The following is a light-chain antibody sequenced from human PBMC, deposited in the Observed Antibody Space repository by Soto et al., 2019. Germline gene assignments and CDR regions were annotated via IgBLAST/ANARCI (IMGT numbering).Light chain of an antibody. CDR1: QGISSA. V-gene: IGKV1-13*02. Sequence: AIQLTQSPSSLSASVGDRVTITCRASQGISSALAWYQQKPGKAPKLLIYDASSLESGVPSRFSGSGSGTDFTLTISSLQPEDFATYCCQQFSSYPPFTFGPGTKVDI. J-gene: IGKJ3*01. CDR3: QQFSSYPPFT. CDR2: DAS.